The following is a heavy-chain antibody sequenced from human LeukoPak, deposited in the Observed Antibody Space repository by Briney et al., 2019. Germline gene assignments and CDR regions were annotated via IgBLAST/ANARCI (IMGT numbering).Heavy chain of an antibody. Sequence: PSGTLSLTCAVYGGSFSGYYWSWIRQPPGKGLEWIGEINHSGSTNYNPSLKSRVTISVDTSKNQFSLKLSSVTAADTAVYYCASYDFWSGGGDYWGQGTLVTVSS. CDR3: ASYDFWSGGGDY. CDR1: GGSFSGYY. D-gene: IGHD3-3*01. CDR2: INHSGST. J-gene: IGHJ4*02. V-gene: IGHV4-34*01.